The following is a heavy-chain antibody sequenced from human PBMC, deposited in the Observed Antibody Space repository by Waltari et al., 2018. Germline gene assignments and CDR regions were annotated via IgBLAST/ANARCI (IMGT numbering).Heavy chain of an antibody. J-gene: IGHJ3*01. CDR2: ISYLGAT. V-gene: IGHV4-39*01. CDR3: ATYVGASFGTAAFDV. D-gene: IGHD2-21*01. Sequence: QLHLQESGPGLVKPSETLSLTCSVSGGSITSSRHYWGGLRQSPGKGLEWIGHISYLGATYDNPTLMSRVTISLDTSKNQFSQKLNSVTAADTAVYYCATYVGASFGTAAFDVWGQGTMVTASS. CDR1: GGSITSSRHY.